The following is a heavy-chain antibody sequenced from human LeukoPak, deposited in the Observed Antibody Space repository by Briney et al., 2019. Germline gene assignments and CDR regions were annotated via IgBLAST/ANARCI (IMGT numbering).Heavy chain of an antibody. V-gene: IGHV3-23*01. J-gene: IGHJ4*02. CDR3: ARRFDH. CDR2: ISSTGGTT. CDR1: GITFSSYG. Sequence: GGSLRLSCAASGITFSSYGMSWVRQAPGKGLEWVSSISSTGGTTYYADSVKGRFTISRDNSKNTLYLQMNSLRAEDTAVYYCARRFDHWGQGTLVTVSS.